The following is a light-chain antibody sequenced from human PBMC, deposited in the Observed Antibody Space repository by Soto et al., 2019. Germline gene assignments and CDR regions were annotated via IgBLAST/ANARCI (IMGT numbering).Light chain of an antibody. J-gene: IGKJ1*01. CDR3: QQYEAVVT. CDR1: QSVDSN. Sequence: EIVLTQSPSTVSLSPWARANLSCRASQSVDSNLAWYQQKPGQAPRLLIYGASTRATGIPARFSGSGSGTDFTLTISRLEPEDVAVYYCQQYEAVVTFGQGTKVDIK. V-gene: IGKV3-20*01. CDR2: GAS.